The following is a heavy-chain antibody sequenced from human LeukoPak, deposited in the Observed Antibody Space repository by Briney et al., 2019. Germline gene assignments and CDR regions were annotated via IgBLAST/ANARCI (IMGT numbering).Heavy chain of an antibody. CDR3: TGSGSYYMFGY. Sequence: GGSLRLSCAASGFTVSSNYMTWVRQAPGKGLEWVSSISSSSSYIYYADSVKGRFTISRDNAKNSLYLQMNSLRAEDTAVYYCTGSGSYYMFGYWGQGTLVTVSS. CDR2: ISSSSSYI. V-gene: IGHV3-21*01. J-gene: IGHJ4*02. CDR1: GFTVSSNY. D-gene: IGHD3-10*01.